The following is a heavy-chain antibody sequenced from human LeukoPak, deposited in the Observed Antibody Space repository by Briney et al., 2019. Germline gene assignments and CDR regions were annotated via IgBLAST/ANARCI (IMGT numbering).Heavy chain of an antibody. CDR3: ARDSPPGPLPIPATIDL. V-gene: IGHV4-38-2*02. D-gene: IGHD5-12*01. CDR1: GYSNIGGYY. Sequence: PSETLSLTCAVSGYSNIGGYYWGWIRQPPGKGLEWIGSIYHSGSTYYNPSLKSRVTISVDTSKNQFSLKLSSVTAADPAVYYCARDSPPGPLPIPATIDLWGRGTLVTVSS. CDR2: IYHSGST. J-gene: IGHJ2*01.